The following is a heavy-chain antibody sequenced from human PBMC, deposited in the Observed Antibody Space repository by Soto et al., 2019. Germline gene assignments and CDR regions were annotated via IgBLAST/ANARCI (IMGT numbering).Heavy chain of an antibody. D-gene: IGHD2-15*01. V-gene: IGHV2-5*02. Sequence: QITLKESGPTLVKPTQTLTLTCTFSGFSLSTSGVGVGWIRQPPGKAPEWLAVIDWDDDKGYSPSLKSRLTITKDTSKNQVVLTMTNMDPVDTATYYCAHFCSGGSCYPSHYWGQGTLVTVSS. CDR2: IDWDDDK. J-gene: IGHJ4*02. CDR1: GFSLSTSGVG. CDR3: AHFCSGGSCYPSHY.